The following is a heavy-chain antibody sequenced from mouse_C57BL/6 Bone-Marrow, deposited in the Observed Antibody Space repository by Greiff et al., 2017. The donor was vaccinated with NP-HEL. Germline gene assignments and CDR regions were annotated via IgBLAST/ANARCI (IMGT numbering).Heavy chain of an antibody. Sequence: QVQLKQPGAELVKPGASVKMSCKASGYTFTSYWITWVKQRPGQGLEWIGDIYPGSGSTNYNEKFKSEATLTVDTSSSTAYMQLSSLTSEDSAVYYCARRGYDYDGLDYFDYWGQGTTLTVSS. V-gene: IGHV1-55*01. CDR3: ARRGYDYDGLDYFDY. CDR2: IYPGSGST. D-gene: IGHD2-4*01. CDR1: GYTFTSYW. J-gene: IGHJ2*01.